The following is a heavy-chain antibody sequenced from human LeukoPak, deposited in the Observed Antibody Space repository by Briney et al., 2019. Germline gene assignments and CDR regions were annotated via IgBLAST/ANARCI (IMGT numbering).Heavy chain of an antibody. D-gene: IGHD3-22*01. V-gene: IGHV3-23*01. J-gene: IGHJ4*02. CDR3: AKDRYYDSSGYYGY. CDR1: GLTFRSYG. CDR2: ISGSGGST. Sequence: GGTLRLSCAASGLTFRSYGMSWVRQAPGKGLEWVSAISGSGGSTYYADSVKGRFTISRDNSKNTLYLQMNSLRAEDTAVYYCAKDRYYDSSGYYGYWGQGTLVTVSS.